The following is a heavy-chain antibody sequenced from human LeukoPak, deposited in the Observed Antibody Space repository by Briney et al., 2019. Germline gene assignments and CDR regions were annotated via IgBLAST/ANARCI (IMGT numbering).Heavy chain of an antibody. CDR2: ISAYNGNT. CDR1: GYTFTSYG. Sequence: ASVKVSCKASGYTFTSYGISWVRQAPGQGLEWMGWISAYNGNTNYAQKLQGRVTMTTDTSTSTAYMELRSLRSDDTAGYYCARRYCSGGSCQDDYWGQGTLVTVSS. J-gene: IGHJ4*02. CDR3: ARRYCSGGSCQDDY. D-gene: IGHD2-15*01. V-gene: IGHV1-18*01.